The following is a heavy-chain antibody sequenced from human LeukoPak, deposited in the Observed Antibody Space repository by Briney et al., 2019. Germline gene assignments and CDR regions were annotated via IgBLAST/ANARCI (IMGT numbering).Heavy chain of an antibody. J-gene: IGHJ3*02. CDR2: IYHSGST. Sequence: SETLSLTCSVSGGSINSDYWTWIRQPPGKGLEWIGYIYHSGSTNYNPSLKSRVTISIDKSKKQFSLKLISVTAADTAIYYCARVGGMTTINNAAFDIWGQGTMVTVSS. CDR1: GGSINSDY. D-gene: IGHD5-24*01. CDR3: ARVGGMTTINNAAFDI. V-gene: IGHV4-59*01.